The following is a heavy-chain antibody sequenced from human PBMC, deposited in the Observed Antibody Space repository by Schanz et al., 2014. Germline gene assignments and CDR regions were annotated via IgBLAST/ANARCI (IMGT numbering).Heavy chain of an antibody. CDR2: INHSGST. CDR3: ARAGLNFGLINIWFDP. V-gene: IGHV4-59*12. D-gene: IGHD3-3*01. Sequence: QVQLQESGPGLVKPSETLSLTCSVSGGSINNFYWGWIRQSPGKGLEWIGEINHSGSTNYNPSLKSRVTISIDTSKSQFSLKLNSVTAADTAVYYCARAGLNFGLINIWFDPWGQGTLVTVSS. J-gene: IGHJ5*02. CDR1: GGSINNFY.